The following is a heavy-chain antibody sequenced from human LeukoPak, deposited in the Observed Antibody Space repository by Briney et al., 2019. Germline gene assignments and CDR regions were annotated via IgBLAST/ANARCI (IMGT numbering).Heavy chain of an antibody. Sequence: ASVKVSCKTSGYTFSTYYMHWVRQAPGQGLEWLGIIHPTDGSASYTQKIQGRVTMTRDTATGTVYLELSSLRSEDTAVYWCARANGGGLDYWGQGTLITVSS. D-gene: IGHD3-10*01. CDR3: ARANGGGLDY. J-gene: IGHJ4*02. V-gene: IGHV1-46*01. CDR1: GYTFSTYY. CDR2: IHPTDGSA.